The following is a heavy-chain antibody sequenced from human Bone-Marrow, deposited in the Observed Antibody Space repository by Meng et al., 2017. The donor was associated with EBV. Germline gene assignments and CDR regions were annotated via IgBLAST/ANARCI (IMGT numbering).Heavy chain of an antibody. D-gene: IGHD3-16*02. J-gene: IGHJ4*02. CDR1: GDTFTSYD. Sequence: QGLVGQSAAEVKKPGASVKVSCKASGDTFTSYDINWVRQDTGQGLEWMGWMNPNSGNTGYAQKFQGRVTMTRNTSISTAYMELSSLRSEDTAVYYCARARDRYYPLGFDYWGQGTLVTVSS. V-gene: IGHV1-8*01. CDR2: MNPNSGNT. CDR3: ARARDRYYPLGFDY.